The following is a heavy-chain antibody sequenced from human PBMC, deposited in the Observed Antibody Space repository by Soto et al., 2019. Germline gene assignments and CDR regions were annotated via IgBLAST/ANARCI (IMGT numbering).Heavy chain of an antibody. V-gene: IGHV3-48*02. J-gene: IGHJ4*02. CDR3: VGVSTYFEY. CDR2: NSITSASI. Sequence: PGGSLRLSCVASRSIFSSYAMNWVRQAPGKGLEWISFNSITSASIYYADSVKGRFTISRDNAGNSLYLQMNSLRDEDTAVYYCVGVSTYFEYWGQGTLVTVSS. CDR1: RSIFSSYA.